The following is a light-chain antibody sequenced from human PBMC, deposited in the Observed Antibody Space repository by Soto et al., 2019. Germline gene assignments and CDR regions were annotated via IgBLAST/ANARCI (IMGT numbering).Light chain of an antibody. Sequence: DIQMTQSPSSVSASVGDRVSITCRASQGISNWLAWYQKKPGRAPKLLIYTGSSLKRGVPSRFSGTGSGTDFTLTISSLQPEDVATYYCQQANSFPLTFGGGTKVEIK. CDR1: QGISNW. J-gene: IGKJ4*01. V-gene: IGKV1-12*01. CDR2: TGS. CDR3: QQANSFPLT.